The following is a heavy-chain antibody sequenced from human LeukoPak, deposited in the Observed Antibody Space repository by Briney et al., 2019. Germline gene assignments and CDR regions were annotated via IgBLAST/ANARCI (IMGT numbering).Heavy chain of an antibody. CDR2: ISYDGSNK. Sequence: GGSLRLSCAASGFTVSSNYMHWVRQAPGKGLEWVAVISYDGSNKYYADSVKGRFTISRDNSKNTLYLQMNSLRAEDTAVYYCAKGGNYYGMDVWGQGTTVTVSS. CDR1: GFTVSSNY. V-gene: IGHV3-30*18. D-gene: IGHD1-26*01. J-gene: IGHJ6*02. CDR3: AKGGNYYGMDV.